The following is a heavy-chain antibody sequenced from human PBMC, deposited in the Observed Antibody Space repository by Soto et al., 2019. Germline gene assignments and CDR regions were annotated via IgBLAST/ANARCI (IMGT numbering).Heavy chain of an antibody. J-gene: IGHJ4*02. CDR1: GYTFTSYG. V-gene: IGHV1-18*01. CDR3: AREVTRLRYFDWLQGEFDY. Sequence: ASVKVSCKASGYTFTSYGISWVRQAPGQGLEWMGWISAYNGNTNYAQKLQGRVTMTTDTSTSTAYMELRSLRSDDTAVYYCAREVTRLRYFDWLQGEFDYWGQGTLVTVSS. D-gene: IGHD3-9*01. CDR2: ISAYNGNT.